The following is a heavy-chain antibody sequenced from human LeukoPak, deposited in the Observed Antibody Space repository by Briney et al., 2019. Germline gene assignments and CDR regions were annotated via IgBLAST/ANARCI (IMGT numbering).Heavy chain of an antibody. V-gene: IGHV3-7*01. D-gene: IGHD4/OR15-4a*01. CDR3: ARDDYGGTKY. CDR2: IKQDGREN. J-gene: IGHJ4*02. Sequence: AGSLRLSCAASAFTFCKFWMRWDRQAPGKGLGWVANIKQDGRENYYVDSVKGRFTISTDIAKNSLYLQMNSLRAEDTGLYYCARDDYGGTKYWGQRNLVSVSS. CDR1: AFTFCKFW.